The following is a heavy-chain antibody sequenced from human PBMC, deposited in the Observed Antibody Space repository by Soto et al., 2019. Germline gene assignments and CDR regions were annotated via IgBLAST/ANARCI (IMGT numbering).Heavy chain of an antibody. CDR2: IYFTGST. Sequence: SETLSLTCTVSGGAVSSGTYYWSWIRQPPGKGLEWIGHIYFTGSTNYNPSLKSRVTMSLDTSRNQFSLKLSSVTAADTAVYYCTRGPPRVRWFDPWGLGTLVTVSS. J-gene: IGHJ5*02. CDR3: TRGPPRVRWFDP. V-gene: IGHV4-61*01. CDR1: GGAVSSGTYY.